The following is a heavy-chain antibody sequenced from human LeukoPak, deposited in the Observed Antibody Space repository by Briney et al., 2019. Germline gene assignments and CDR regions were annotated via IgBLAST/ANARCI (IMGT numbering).Heavy chain of an antibody. Sequence: GGSLRLSCAASGFTFSSYSMNWVRQAPGKGLEWVSSISSSSYTYYADSVKGRFTISRDNAKNSLYLQMNGLGAEDTAVYYCARELNGYGYYFFDYWGPGTLVTVSS. CDR3: ARELNGYGYYFFDY. V-gene: IGHV3-21*01. CDR2: ISSSSYT. J-gene: IGHJ4*02. CDR1: GFTFSSYS. D-gene: IGHD3-16*01.